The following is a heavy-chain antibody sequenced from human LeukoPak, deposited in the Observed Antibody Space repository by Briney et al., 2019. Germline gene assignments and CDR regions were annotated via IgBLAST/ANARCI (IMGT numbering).Heavy chain of an antibody. CDR3: AISSITMVRGVTRAFFDY. D-gene: IGHD3-10*01. V-gene: IGHV4-34*01. CDR1: GGSFSGYY. Sequence: SETLSLTCAVYGGSFSGYYLSWIRQPPGKGLEWVGGINNSGSTNYNPSPKRRVTISVDTSKNQFSLKLSSVTAADTAVYYCAISSITMVRGVTRAFFDYWGQGTLVTVSS. J-gene: IGHJ4*02. CDR2: INNSGST.